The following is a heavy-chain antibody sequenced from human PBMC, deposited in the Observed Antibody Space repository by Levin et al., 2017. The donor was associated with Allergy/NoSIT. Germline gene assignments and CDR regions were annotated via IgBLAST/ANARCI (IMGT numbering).Heavy chain of an antibody. D-gene: IGHD2-15*01. V-gene: IGHV3-21*01. CDR1: GFTFSDYT. CDR2: ISSSSSYI. CDR3: AREWSGDAFDI. Sequence: GGSLRLSCAASGFTFSDYTMNWVRQAPGKGLEWVSSISSSSSYIYYADSVKGRFSISRDNTKNSLFLQMNSLRADDTAVYYCAREWSGDAFDIWGQGTMVTVSS. J-gene: IGHJ3*02.